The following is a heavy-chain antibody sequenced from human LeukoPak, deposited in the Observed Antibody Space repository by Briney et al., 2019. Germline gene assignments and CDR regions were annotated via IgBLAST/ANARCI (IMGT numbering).Heavy chain of an antibody. CDR1: GFSFSSYG. CDR2: ISGSGEST. J-gene: IGHJ4*02. CDR3: AKLGSYYG. D-gene: IGHD1-26*01. V-gene: IGHV3-23*01. Sequence: GGTLRLSCVGSGFSFSSYGMTWVRQAPGKGLEWVSAISGSGESTYNAGSVQGRFTISRDNAKNSLYLQMNSLRAEDTAVYYCAKLGSYYGWGQGTLVTVSS.